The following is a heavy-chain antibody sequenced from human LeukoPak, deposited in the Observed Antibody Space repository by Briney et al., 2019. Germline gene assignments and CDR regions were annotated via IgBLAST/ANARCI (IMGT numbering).Heavy chain of an antibody. CDR3: ARSSGAYSGSSVAFDI. J-gene: IGHJ3*02. CDR1: GFTFSAFK. V-gene: IGHV3-30*03. Sequence: GGSLRLSCAAAGFTFSAFKIHWVRQAPGKGLEWVAVISYDGRNKYFADSVKGRFTISRDNSKNTLYLQMNSLRAEDTAVYYCARSSGAYSGSSVAFDIWGQGTMVTVSS. D-gene: IGHD1-26*01. CDR2: ISYDGRNK.